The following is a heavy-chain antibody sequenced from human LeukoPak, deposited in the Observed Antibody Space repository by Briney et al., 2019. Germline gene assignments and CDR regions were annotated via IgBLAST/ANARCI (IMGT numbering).Heavy chain of an antibody. CDR3: AKDPPGGSYWYFDY. D-gene: IGHD1-26*01. CDR2: IISGGST. CDR1: GFTFSRYA. Sequence: GGSLRLSCAASGFTFSRYAMSWVRQAPGKGLEWVSSIISGGSTYYADSVKGRFTISGGNSKNTLYLQMNSLRAEDTAIYYCAKDPPGGSYWYFDYWGQGTLVTVSS. V-gene: IGHV3-23*01. J-gene: IGHJ4*02.